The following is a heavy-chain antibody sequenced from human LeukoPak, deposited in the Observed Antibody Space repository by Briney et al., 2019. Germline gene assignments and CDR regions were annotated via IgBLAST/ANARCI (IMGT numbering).Heavy chain of an antibody. CDR1: GFTFSSYG. CDR2: IWYDGSNK. D-gene: IGHD2-2*01. V-gene: IGHV3-33*06. J-gene: IGHJ5*02. Sequence: PGGSLRLSCAASGFTFSSYGMHWVRQAPGKGLEWVAVIWYDGSNKYYADSVKGRFTISRDNSKNTLYLQMNSLRAEDTAVYYCAKASTSWLSGWFDPWGQGTLVTVSS. CDR3: AKASTSWLSGWFDP.